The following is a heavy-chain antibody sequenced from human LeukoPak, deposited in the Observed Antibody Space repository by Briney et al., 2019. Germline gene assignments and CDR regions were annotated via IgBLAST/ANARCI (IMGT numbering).Heavy chain of an antibody. CDR3: ARDSDDYIDY. CDR1: GFTFSSYG. D-gene: IGHD3-3*01. J-gene: IGHJ4*02. Sequence: GRSLRISCAASGFTFSSYGMHWVRQAPGNGLEWVAVIWYDGSNKYYADSVKGRFTISRDNSKNTLYLQMNSLRAEDTAVYYCARDSDDYIDYWGQGTLVTVSS. V-gene: IGHV3-33*01. CDR2: IWYDGSNK.